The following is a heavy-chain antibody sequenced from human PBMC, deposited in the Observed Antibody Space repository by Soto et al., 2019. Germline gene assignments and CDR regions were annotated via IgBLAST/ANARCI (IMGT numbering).Heavy chain of an antibody. Sequence: GVSLRLSCAASGFTFSSYAMSWVRQAPGKGLEWVSAISGSGGSTYYADSVKGRFTISRDNSKNTLYLQMNSLRAEDTAVYYCAKDHYGSGKAPYAFDILGQGTMVTVSS. V-gene: IGHV3-23*01. CDR3: AKDHYGSGKAPYAFDI. D-gene: IGHD3-10*01. CDR2: ISGSGGST. CDR1: GFTFSSYA. J-gene: IGHJ3*02.